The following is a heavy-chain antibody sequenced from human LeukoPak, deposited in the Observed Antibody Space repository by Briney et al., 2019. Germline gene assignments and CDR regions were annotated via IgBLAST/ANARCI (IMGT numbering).Heavy chain of an antibody. J-gene: IGHJ5*02. CDR2: IKQDGSEK. D-gene: IGHD5-24*01. CDR1: GFTFSTYW. Sequence: QSGGSLRLSCAASGFTFSTYWMSWVRQAPGKGLEWVASIKQDGSEKQSVDSVKGRFTISRDDAKNSLYLQMNSLRAEDTAVYYCARELRDGYNYGWFDPWGQGTLVTVSS. V-gene: IGHV3-7*01. CDR3: ARELRDGYNYGWFDP.